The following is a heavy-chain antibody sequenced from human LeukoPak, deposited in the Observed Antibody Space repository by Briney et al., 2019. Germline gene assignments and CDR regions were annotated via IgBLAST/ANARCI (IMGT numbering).Heavy chain of an antibody. V-gene: IGHV5-51*01. CDR3: ARHAAGYSHQTEVDY. CDR1: GYSFTNYW. CDR2: IYPGDSDT. D-gene: IGHD5-18*01. J-gene: IGHJ4*02. Sequence: GESLKISCKASGYSFTNYWIGWVRQMPGKGLEWMGIIYPGDSDTRYSPSFQGQVTISADKSISTAYLQWSSLKASDTAMYYCARHAAGYSHQTEVDYWGQGTLVTVSS.